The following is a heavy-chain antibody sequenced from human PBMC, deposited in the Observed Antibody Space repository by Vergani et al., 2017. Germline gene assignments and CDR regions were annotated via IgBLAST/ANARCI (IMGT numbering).Heavy chain of an antibody. CDR2: ISASGAPT. J-gene: IGHJ4*01. Sequence: VQLVESGGGVVQPGRSLRLSCVASGFTFSSYAMSWVRQAPGKGLEWVSAISASGAPTYYADSVKGRVTISRDNSKNTLYLQMNSLRVEDTAVYYCARAYGRYDWFDYWGQRTLVTVSS. D-gene: IGHD1-20*01. CDR3: ARAYGRYDWFDY. CDR1: GFTFSSYA. V-gene: IGHV3-23*04.